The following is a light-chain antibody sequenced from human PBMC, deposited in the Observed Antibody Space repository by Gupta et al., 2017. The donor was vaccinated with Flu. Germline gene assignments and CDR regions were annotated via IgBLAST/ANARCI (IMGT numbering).Light chain of an antibody. CDR2: NNN. CDR1: NSNIGSNT. Sequence: SLLTQSPASSGTPWQRVTISCSGSNSNIGSNTVNWYQHLPGTAPKLLIYNNNQRPSVVPDRFSGSKSVTSAAVTISGLQAEVEADYYCAAENDSLNSDVFGTGTKFTVL. J-gene: IGLJ1*01. V-gene: IGLV1-44*01. CDR3: AAENDSLNSDV.